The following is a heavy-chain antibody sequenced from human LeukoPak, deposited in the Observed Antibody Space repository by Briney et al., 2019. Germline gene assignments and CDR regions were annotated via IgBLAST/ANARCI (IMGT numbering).Heavy chain of an antibody. CDR3: ASFRPYYYDSSGFDY. D-gene: IGHD3-22*01. Sequence: PGGSLRLSCAASGFTFSNYWMNWVRQAPGKGLEWVANIKQDGSEKYYVDSVKGRFTISRDNAKNSLYLQMNSLRAEDTAVYYCASFRPYYYDSSGFDYWGQGTLVTVSS. J-gene: IGHJ4*02. CDR1: GFTFSNYW. CDR2: IKQDGSEK. V-gene: IGHV3-7*01.